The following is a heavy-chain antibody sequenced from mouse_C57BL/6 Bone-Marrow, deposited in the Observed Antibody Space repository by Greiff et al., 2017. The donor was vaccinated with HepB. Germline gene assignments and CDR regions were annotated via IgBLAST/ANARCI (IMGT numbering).Heavy chain of an antibody. CDR3: ASINTGADLDY. CDR1: GFTFNDYY. V-gene: IGHV14-2*01. Sequence: VQLQQSGAELVKPGASVKLSCKASGFTFNDYYMHWVKQRPEQGLEWIGRIDPDDGETKYDPKFQGKATITADTSSNTSILQLSRLTSEDTAVYYCASINTGADLDYWGQGTSLTVSS. J-gene: IGHJ2*02. D-gene: IGHD1-1*01. CDR2: IDPDDGET.